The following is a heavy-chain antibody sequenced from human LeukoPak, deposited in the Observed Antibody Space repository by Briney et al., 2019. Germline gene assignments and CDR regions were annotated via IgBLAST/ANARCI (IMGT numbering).Heavy chain of an antibody. CDR1: GGSVSSGSYY. J-gene: IGHJ3*02. CDR3: ARVNYYDSSGYYPYAFDI. D-gene: IGHD3-22*01. Sequence: SETLSLTCTVSGGSVSSGSYYWSWIWQPPGKGLEWIGYIYYSGSTNYNPSLKSRVTISVDTSKNQFSLKLSSVTAADTAVYYCARVNYYDSSGYYPYAFDIWGQGTMVTVSS. CDR2: IYYSGST. V-gene: IGHV4-61*01.